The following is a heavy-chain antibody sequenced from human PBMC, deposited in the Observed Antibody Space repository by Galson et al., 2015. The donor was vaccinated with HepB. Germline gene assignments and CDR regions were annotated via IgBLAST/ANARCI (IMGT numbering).Heavy chain of an antibody. D-gene: IGHD3-10*01. V-gene: IGHV3-66*02. Sequence: SLRLSCAASGFTVSNNYMSWVRQAPGKGLECVSLIYAGGTTYYADSVKGRFTISRDNSNNTLYLQMNSLRAEDTAVYYCARDKGLGSGVESDYYDKDVWGQGTAVTVSS. CDR3: ARDKGLGSGVESDYYDKDV. J-gene: IGHJ6*02. CDR1: GFTVSNNY. CDR2: IYAGGTT.